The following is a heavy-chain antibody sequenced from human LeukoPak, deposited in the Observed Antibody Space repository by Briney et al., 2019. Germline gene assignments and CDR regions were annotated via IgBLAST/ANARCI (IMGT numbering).Heavy chain of an antibody. V-gene: IGHV3-69-1*01. Sequence: GGSLRLSCAASGFTFSDYYMNWVRQAPGKGLEWVSFISPSGTTHYSSSVQGRFTISRDNAKNSVYLQMNSLRAEDTAVFYCNGYSGPSPAMWGQGTMVIVSS. CDR2: ISPSGTT. J-gene: IGHJ3*01. CDR3: NGYSGPSPAM. D-gene: IGHD1-26*01. CDR1: GFTFSDYY.